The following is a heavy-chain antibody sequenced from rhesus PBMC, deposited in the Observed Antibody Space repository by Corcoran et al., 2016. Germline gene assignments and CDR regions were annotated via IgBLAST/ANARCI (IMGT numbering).Heavy chain of an antibody. Sequence: QVQLQESGPGLVKPSEALSLTCAVSVGSISGDYYWGWVRPHPGKGVEWIGNIYGNSASTYYTPSLKSRVTISKDTSKNQFSLKLTSVTAADTAVYYCARVYSSYFYYFDYWGQGVLVTVSS. CDR2: IYGNSAST. CDR1: VGSISGDYY. CDR3: ARVYSSYFYYFDY. J-gene: IGHJ4*01. D-gene: IGHD3-9*01. V-gene: IGHV4S7*01.